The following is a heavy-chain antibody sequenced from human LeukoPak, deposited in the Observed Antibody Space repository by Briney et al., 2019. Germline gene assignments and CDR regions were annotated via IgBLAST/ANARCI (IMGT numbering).Heavy chain of an antibody. CDR2: INPNTSGT. Sequence: ASVKLSCKASGHTFTGYYIHWVRQAPGQGLEWMGWINPNTSGTNYAQKFQGRVTMTRDTSINTAYMELNRLRSDDTAVFYCARRYCSDTLCYFFDYWGQGTLVTVSS. CDR1: GHTFTGYY. J-gene: IGHJ4*02. CDR3: ARRYCSDTLCYFFDY. V-gene: IGHV1-2*02. D-gene: IGHD2-15*01.